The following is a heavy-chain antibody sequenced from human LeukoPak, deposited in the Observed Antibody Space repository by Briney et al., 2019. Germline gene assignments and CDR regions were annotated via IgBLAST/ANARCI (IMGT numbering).Heavy chain of an antibody. J-gene: IGHJ4*02. CDR1: GFTFTSYS. CDR3: AREFSGSSIAFDY. V-gene: IGHV3-23*01. D-gene: IGHD1-26*01. CDR2: ISGGGGST. Sequence: LGGSLRLSCAASGFTFTSYSMNWVRQAPGKGLEWVSTISGGGGSTYYADSVKGRFTISRDNAKNTLYLQMNSLGADDTAVYYCAREFSGSSIAFDYWGQGAVVTVSS.